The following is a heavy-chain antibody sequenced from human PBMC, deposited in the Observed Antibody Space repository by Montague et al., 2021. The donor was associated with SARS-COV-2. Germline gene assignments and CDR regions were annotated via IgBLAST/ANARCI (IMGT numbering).Heavy chain of an antibody. D-gene: IGHD6-13*01. CDR2: ISYDGSNK. CDR1: GFTFSSYA. V-gene: IGHV3-30*04. J-gene: IGHJ4*02. Sequence: SLRLSCAASGFTFSSYAIHWVRQAPGKGLEWVAVISYDGSNKYYVDSVKGRFTISRDNSKNTLYLQMNSLRAEDTAVYYCARPRGGYSSYFDHWGQGTLVTVSS. CDR3: ARPRGGYSSYFDH.